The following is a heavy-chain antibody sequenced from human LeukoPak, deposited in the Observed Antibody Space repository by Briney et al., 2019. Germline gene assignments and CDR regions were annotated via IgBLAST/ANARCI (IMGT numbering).Heavy chain of an antibody. CDR2: LSYDESNK. D-gene: IGHD6-19*01. CDR1: GFTFSNYD. J-gene: IGHJ4*02. Sequence: PGGSLRLSCAASGFTFSNYDMHWVRQAPGKGLEWVAVLSYDESNKYSADSVKGRFTISRDNSKNTLYLQMNSLRAEDTAVCYCAKVRYSSGWPEFDYWGQGTLVTVSS. CDR3: AKVRYSSGWPEFDY. V-gene: IGHV3-30*18.